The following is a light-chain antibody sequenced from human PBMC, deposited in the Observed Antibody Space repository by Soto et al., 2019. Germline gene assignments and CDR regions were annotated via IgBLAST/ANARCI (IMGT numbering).Light chain of an antibody. CDR3: QRYNAFSQT. CDR1: QSINSW. V-gene: IGKV1-5*01. CDR2: DSS. J-gene: IGKJ1*01. Sequence: DIQMTQSPSTLSASVGDRVPITCRASQSINSWLAWYQQKPGKAPQVLIYDSSSLQTGVPSRFSGSGSGTEFTLTIDSLQPEDFATYYCQRYNAFSQTFGQGTKV.